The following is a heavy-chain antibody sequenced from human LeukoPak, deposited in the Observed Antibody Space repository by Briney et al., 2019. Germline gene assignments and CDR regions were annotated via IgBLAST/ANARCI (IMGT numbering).Heavy chain of an antibody. CDR3: ARDPIVTTIQRFDY. CDR1: GFTFSSYS. Sequence: GGSLSLSCTAAGFTFSSYSLSWVRQAPGKGLEWVAYISSSASTTYYPAFVKGLFTISRDNAENSLFLQMNSLRAEDTAVYYCARDPIVTTIQRFDYWGRGTLVTVSS. D-gene: IGHD5-12*01. J-gene: IGHJ4*02. V-gene: IGHV3-48*01. CDR2: ISSSASTT.